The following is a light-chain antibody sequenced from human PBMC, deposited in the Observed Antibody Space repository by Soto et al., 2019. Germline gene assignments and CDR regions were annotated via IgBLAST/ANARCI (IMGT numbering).Light chain of an antibody. V-gene: IGKV3-20*01. CDR3: QQYGSSPPLT. J-gene: IGKJ4*02. CDR2: GAS. CDR1: QSVSSSY. Sequence: EIVLTQSPGTLSLSPGERATLSCRASQSVSSSYLAWYQQKPGQAPRLLIYGASSRATGIPDRFSGSGSGTGFTVSVGGREGGGGAVYYCQQYGSSPPLTFGGGTKVEIK.